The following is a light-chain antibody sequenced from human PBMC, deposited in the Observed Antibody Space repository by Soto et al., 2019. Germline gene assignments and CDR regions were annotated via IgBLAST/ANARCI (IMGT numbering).Light chain of an antibody. J-gene: IGKJ5*01. V-gene: IGKV1-9*01. Sequence: IQLTKSPSSLSASVGDRVTITCRASQGINTFLAWYQQKAGKAPKLLIYAASTLQSGVPSRFSGSGSGTDFTLTISSLQSEDFATYYCQQLNSYPITFGQGTRLE. CDR1: QGINTF. CDR2: AAS. CDR3: QQLNSYPIT.